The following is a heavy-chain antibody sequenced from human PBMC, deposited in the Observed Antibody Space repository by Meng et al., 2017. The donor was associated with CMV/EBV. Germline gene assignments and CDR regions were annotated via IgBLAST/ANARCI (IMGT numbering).Heavy chain of an antibody. V-gene: IGHV3-30*02. Sequence: VTFSSYGMHWVRQAPGKGLEWVAFIRYDGSNKYYADSVKGRFTISRDNSKNTLYLQMNSLRAEDTAAYYCAKKKGSGYSSSSPTDYWGQGTLVTVSS. J-gene: IGHJ4*02. D-gene: IGHD6-6*01. CDR3: AKKKGSGYSSSSPTDY. CDR2: IRYDGSNK. CDR1: VTFSSYG.